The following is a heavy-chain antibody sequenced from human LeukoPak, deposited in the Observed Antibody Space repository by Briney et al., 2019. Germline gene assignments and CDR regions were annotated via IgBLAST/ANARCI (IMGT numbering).Heavy chain of an antibody. J-gene: IGHJ4*02. V-gene: IGHV1-69*13. CDR3: ARDRVDTAMVPFDY. Sequence: SVKVSCKASGGTFSSYAISWVRQAPGQGLEWMGGIIPIFGTANYAQKFQGRVTITADESTSTAYMELSSLRSEGTAVYYCARDRVDTAMVPFDYWGQGTLVTVSS. D-gene: IGHD5-18*01. CDR1: GGTFSSYA. CDR2: IIPIFGTA.